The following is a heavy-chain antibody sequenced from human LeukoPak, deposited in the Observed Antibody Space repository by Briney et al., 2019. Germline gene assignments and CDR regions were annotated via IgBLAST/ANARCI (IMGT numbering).Heavy chain of an antibody. CDR1: GASLSGYY. J-gene: IGHJ4*02. CDR3: ARGNGYNYY. V-gene: IGHV4-59*01. Sequence: SETLSLTCTVSGASLSGYYWSWIRQPPGKGLEWIGYISYSGSTNYNPSLKSRVTISVDTSKNQFSLKLSSVTAADTAVYYCARGNGYNYYWGQGTLVTVSS. D-gene: IGHD5-24*01. CDR2: ISYSGST.